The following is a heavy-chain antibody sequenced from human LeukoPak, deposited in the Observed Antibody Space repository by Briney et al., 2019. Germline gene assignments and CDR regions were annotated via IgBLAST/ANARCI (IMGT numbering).Heavy chain of an antibody. CDR2: IIPILGIA. D-gene: IGHD6-6*01. CDR3: ARGLFGSSGNWFDP. Sequence: SVKVSCKASGGTFSSYAISWVRQAPGQGLEWMGRIIPILGIANYAQKFQGRVTITADKSTSTAYMELSSLRSDDTAVYYCARGLFGSSGNWFDPWGQGTLVTVSS. V-gene: IGHV1-69*04. CDR1: GGTFSSYA. J-gene: IGHJ5*02.